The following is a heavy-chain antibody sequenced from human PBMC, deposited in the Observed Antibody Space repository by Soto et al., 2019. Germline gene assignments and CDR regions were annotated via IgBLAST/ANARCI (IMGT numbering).Heavy chain of an antibody. J-gene: IGHJ4*02. V-gene: IGHV3-23*01. CDR2: INGGNGPT. CDR1: GFTFSHYT. CDR3: VKDKEPDGAWDFDY. Sequence: EVQLLESGGDLVQPGGSLRLSCAASGFTFSHYTMSWVRQLPGKXXXXXSGINGGNGPTYYADSVKGRFTXXXXXXXXXXXXXXXXXXVGDTAIYYCVKDKEPDGAWDFDYWGQGTLVTVSS. D-gene: IGHD3-10*02.